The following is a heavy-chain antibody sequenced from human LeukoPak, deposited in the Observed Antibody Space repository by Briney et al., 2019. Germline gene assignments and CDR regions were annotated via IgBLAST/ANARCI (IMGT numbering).Heavy chain of an antibody. CDR1: GFTINQHA. Sequence: PGGSLRLSCIASGFTINQHAMSWVRQAPVKGLEWVASIRPDGSAVLYVDSVKGRFTFSRDNAKNSPDLQMNSLRAEDTAVYYCARFGLPYSIDLWGQGTMVTVSS. CDR2: IRPDGSAV. V-gene: IGHV3-7*01. J-gene: IGHJ6*02. D-gene: IGHD3/OR15-3a*01. CDR3: ARFGLPYSIDL.